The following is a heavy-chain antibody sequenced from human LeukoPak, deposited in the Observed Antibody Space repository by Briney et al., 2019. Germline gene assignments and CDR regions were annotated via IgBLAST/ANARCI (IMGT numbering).Heavy chain of an antibody. V-gene: IGHV1-2*02. Sequence: ASVKVSCKASGYTFTGYYMHWVRQAPGQGLEWMGWINPNSGGTNYAQKFQGRVTMTRDTSISTAYMELSRLRSDDTAVYYCARDRYCTNGVCYKGMDVWGQGTTVTVPS. J-gene: IGHJ6*02. CDR3: ARDRYCTNGVCYKGMDV. CDR2: INPNSGGT. D-gene: IGHD2-8*01. CDR1: GYTFTGYY.